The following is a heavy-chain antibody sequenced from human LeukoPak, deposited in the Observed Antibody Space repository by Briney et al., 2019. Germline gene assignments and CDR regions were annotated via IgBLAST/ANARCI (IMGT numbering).Heavy chain of an antibody. J-gene: IGHJ4*02. D-gene: IGHD2-21*02. V-gene: IGHV3-30-3*01. Sequence: GGSLRLSCVVSGFTISTYALHWIRQAPGKGLEWVAVISYDGNKKDYADSVKGRFTISRDNSKNTLYLQMNSLKTEDTAVYFCASGGLIVAMTGGHFDYWGQGTLVTVSS. CDR1: GFTISTYA. CDR2: ISYDGNKK. CDR3: ASGGLIVAMTGGHFDY.